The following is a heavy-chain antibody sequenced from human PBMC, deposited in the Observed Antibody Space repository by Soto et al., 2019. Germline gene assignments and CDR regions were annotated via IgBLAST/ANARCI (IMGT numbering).Heavy chain of an antibody. J-gene: IGHJ5*02. CDR2: IYYTGIT. CDR3: ARALDYDFWGGRNWFDP. D-gene: IGHD3-3*01. Sequence: SETLSLTCSVSGGSVTDNYWGWVRQTPGKGLQWIGYIYYTGITYYNPSLKRRVTMSLDTSKNRLSLKLDSVTAADTAVYYCARALDYDFWGGRNWFDPWGQGTQVTVSS. V-gene: IGHV4-59*02. CDR1: GGSVTDNY.